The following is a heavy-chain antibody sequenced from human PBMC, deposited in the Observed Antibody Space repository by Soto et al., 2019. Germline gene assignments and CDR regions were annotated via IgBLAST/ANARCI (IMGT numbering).Heavy chain of an antibody. D-gene: IGHD1-26*01. CDR1: GGSISSYY. Sequence: QVQLQESGPGLVKPSETLSLTCTVSGGSISSYYWSWIRQPPGKGLEWIGHIYYSGSTNYNPSLRSRVTIPVDTSTNQFSLKLSAVTAADTAVYYCARGGGSPDYWGQGTLVTVSS. J-gene: IGHJ4*02. V-gene: IGHV4-59*08. CDR3: ARGGGSPDY. CDR2: IYYSGST.